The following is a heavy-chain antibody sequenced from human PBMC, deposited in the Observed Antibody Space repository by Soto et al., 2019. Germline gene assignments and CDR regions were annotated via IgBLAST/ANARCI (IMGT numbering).Heavy chain of an antibody. CDR1: GGSFSGYY. D-gene: IGHD4-17*01. Sequence: PSETLSLTCAVYGGSFSGYYWSWIRQPPGKGLEWIGEINHSGSTNYNPSLKSRVTISVDTSKNQFSLKLSSVTAADTAVYYCARLRWGVTTLGYYYGMDVWGQGTTVTAP. CDR2: INHSGST. V-gene: IGHV4-34*01. J-gene: IGHJ6*02. CDR3: ARLRWGVTTLGYYYGMDV.